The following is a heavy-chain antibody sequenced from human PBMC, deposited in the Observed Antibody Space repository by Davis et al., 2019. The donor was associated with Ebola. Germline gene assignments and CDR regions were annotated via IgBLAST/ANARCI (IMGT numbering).Heavy chain of an antibody. CDR1: GFTFGDYA. D-gene: IGHD3-22*01. J-gene: IGHJ4*02. Sequence: GGSLRLSCAASGFTFGDYAMHWVRQAPGKGLEWVSLLCWDGRSTAYADSVRGRFSISRDNSRKFLYLQMNGLRAEDTALYYCTAYDSTFRNYWGQGTLVTVSS. CDR3: TAYDSTFRNY. CDR2: LCWDGRST. V-gene: IGHV3-43D*03.